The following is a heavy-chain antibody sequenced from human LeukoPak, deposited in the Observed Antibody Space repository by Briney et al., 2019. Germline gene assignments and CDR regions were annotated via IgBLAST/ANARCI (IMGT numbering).Heavy chain of an antibody. CDR3: SSITAEEVATLDY. D-gene: IGHD5-12*01. CDR2: IRSKVDNYAT. Sequence: PGRSLRLSCAASGFTFSGSAMHWVHQASGKGLEWVGRIRSKVDNYATAYAASVKGRFTISRDDSKNTAYLQMNSLKTEDTAVYYCSSITAEEVATLDYWGQGTQVTVSS. V-gene: IGHV3-73*01. J-gene: IGHJ4*02. CDR1: GFTFSGSA.